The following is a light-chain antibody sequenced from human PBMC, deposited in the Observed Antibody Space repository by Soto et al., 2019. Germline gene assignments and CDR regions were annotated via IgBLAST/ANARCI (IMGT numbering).Light chain of an antibody. CDR2: EVS. Sequence: SVLPQPPSVSGSPGQAVTISCPGTSSDVGSYNRVSWYQQPPGTAPKLMIYEVSNRPSGVPDRFSGSKSGNTASLTISGLQAEDEADYYCSSYTSSSTFYVFGTGTKVTVL. CDR3: SSYTSSSTFYV. V-gene: IGLV2-18*02. J-gene: IGLJ1*01. CDR1: SSDVGSYNR.